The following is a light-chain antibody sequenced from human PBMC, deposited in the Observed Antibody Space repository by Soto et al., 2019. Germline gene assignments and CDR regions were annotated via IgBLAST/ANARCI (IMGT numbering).Light chain of an antibody. CDR3: QQRSSWPPRVT. V-gene: IGKV3-11*01. Sequence: EIVLTQSPATLSLSPGVRATLSCRASQSVSNYLAWYHQKPGQPPRLLIWDASNRATGVPDRFSGSGSGTDFTLTISSLEPEDFAVYYCQQRSSWPPRVTFGPGTKVDFK. CDR1: QSVSNY. CDR2: DAS. J-gene: IGKJ3*01.